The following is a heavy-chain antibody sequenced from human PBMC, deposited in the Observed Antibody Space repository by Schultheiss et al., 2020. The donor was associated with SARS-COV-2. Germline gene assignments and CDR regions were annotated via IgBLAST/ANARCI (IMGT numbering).Heavy chain of an antibody. CDR3: AREQAPWFGELLSYYYYYGMDV. J-gene: IGHJ6*02. V-gene: IGHV1-2*06. Sequence: GESLKISCKASGHTFTRYAMNWVRQAPGQGLEWMGRINPNSGGTNYAQKFQGRVTMTRDTSISTAYMELSRLRSDDTAVYYCAREQAPWFGELLSYYYYYGMDVWGQGTTVTVSS. CDR2: INPNSGGT. CDR1: GHTFTRYA. D-gene: IGHD3-10*01.